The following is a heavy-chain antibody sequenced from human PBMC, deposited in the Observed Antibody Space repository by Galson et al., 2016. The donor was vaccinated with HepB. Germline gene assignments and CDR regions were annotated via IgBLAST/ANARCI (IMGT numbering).Heavy chain of an antibody. J-gene: IGHJ6*02. CDR2: INVGNGNT. CDR1: GYSFTNYA. D-gene: IGHD2-15*01. V-gene: IGHV1-3*01. CDR3: ARDPGYCSGGTCYSVSYGMDV. Sequence: SVKVSCKASGYSFTNYAMHWVRQAPGQGLEWMGWINVGNGNTNYSQKFQGRVTIIRDSSASTAYMELSSLRSEDTDVFSCARDPGYCSGGTCYSVSYGMDVWGQGPTVTVSS.